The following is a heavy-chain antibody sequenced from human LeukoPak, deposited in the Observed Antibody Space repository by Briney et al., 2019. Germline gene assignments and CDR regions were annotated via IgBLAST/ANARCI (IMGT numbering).Heavy chain of an antibody. D-gene: IGHD3-10*01. Sequence: GGSLRLSCAASGFTFRNYGMQWVRQAPAKGLEGVALVSYDGGNQYYADSVKGRFTISRDNSKNTLCLQLNSLGAEDTAIYYCARDGDRGWFGESIWGQGTLVTVSS. CDR2: VSYDGGNQ. J-gene: IGHJ4*02. CDR3: ARDGDRGWFGESI. CDR1: GFTFRNYG. V-gene: IGHV3-30*03.